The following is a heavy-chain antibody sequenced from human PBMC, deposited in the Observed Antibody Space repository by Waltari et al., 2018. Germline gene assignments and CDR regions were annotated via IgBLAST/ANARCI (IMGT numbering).Heavy chain of an antibody. CDR1: AFTFAYYW. CDR2: IKEDGSEK. Sequence: EVQLLESGGGLVQPGGSLRLSFAASAFTFAYYWVTWVRQAPGKGLEWVANIKEDGSEKYYVDSVKGRFTISRDNAKNSLYLQMSSLRVEDTAVYYCATQSWSNFEYWGQGTLVTVSS. J-gene: IGHJ4*02. V-gene: IGHV3-7*01. D-gene: IGHD3-3*01. CDR3: ATQSWSNFEY.